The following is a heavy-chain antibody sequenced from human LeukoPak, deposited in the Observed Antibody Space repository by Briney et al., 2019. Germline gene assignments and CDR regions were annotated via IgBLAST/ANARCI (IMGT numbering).Heavy chain of an antibody. CDR3: ATEFDSSGFYTRPDQ. J-gene: IGHJ4*02. V-gene: IGHV3-7*01. CDR1: GFTFSSYW. D-gene: IGHD3-22*01. CDR2: INDDGSEK. Sequence: GGSLRLSCAASGFTFSSYWMSWVRQAPGKGLEWVANINDDGSEKYYVDSVKGRFTISRDNAKNSLFLQMKSLRAEDTAIYYCATEFDSSGFYTRPDQWGQGTLVTVSS.